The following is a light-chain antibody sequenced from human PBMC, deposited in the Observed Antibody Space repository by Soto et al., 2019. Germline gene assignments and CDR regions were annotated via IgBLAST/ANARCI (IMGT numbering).Light chain of an antibody. CDR3: QQYGSSPRT. CDR2: GAS. V-gene: IGKV3-20*01. J-gene: IGKJ3*01. Sequence: EIVLTQSPGTLSLSPGERATLSCRASQSVSSSYLDWYQQKPGQAPRLLIYGASSRATGIPDTFSGSGSVTDFNLTISRLEPEDFAVYYCQQYGSSPRTFGPGTKVDIK. CDR1: QSVSSSY.